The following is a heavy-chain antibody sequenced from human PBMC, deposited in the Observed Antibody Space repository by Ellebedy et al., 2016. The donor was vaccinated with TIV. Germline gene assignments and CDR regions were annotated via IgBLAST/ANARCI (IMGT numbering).Heavy chain of an antibody. CDR1: GASISSSGYF. CDR3: ARGEDILYFDS. Sequence: MPSETLSLTCTVSGASISSSGYFCAWIRQPPGEGLEWIGRVHYSGGTYYNPSLKSRLTISEDMSKNHFSLSLSSVTDADTAIYYCARGEDILYFDSWGQGTLVTVPS. V-gene: IGHV4-39*07. CDR2: VHYSGGT. J-gene: IGHJ4*02. D-gene: IGHD3-9*01.